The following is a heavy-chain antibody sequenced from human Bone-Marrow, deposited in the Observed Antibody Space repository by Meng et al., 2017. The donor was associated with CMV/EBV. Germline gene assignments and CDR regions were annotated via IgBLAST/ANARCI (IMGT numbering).Heavy chain of an antibody. J-gene: IGHJ6*02. Sequence: GESLKISCKGSGYSFTSYWIGWVRQMPGKGLEWMGIIYPGDSDTRYSPSFQGQVTISADKSISTAYLQWSSLKASDTAMYYCARQKGYDFWSGYTKYGMDVWGQGTTVTVSS. CDR3: ARQKGYDFWSGYTKYGMDV. CDR1: GYSFTSYW. V-gene: IGHV5-51*01. CDR2: IYPGDSDT. D-gene: IGHD3-3*01.